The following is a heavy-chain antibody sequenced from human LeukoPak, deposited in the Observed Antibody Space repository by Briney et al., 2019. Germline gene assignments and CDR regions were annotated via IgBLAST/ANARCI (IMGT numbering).Heavy chain of an antibody. J-gene: IGHJ5*02. Sequence: GGSLRLSCAASGFTFSTSAMSWVRQAPGKGLEWVSSISTTVGNTYYADSVKGRFTISRDNSNHTLYLQMNSLTAEDTAVYYCTKRAEFGGFDPWGQGILVTVSS. CDR3: TKRAEFGGFDP. D-gene: IGHD3-10*01. CDR2: ISTTVGNT. CDR1: GFTFSTSA. V-gene: IGHV3-23*01.